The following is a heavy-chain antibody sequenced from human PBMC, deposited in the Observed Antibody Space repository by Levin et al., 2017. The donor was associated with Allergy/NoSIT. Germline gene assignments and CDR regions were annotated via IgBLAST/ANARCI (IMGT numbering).Heavy chain of an antibody. V-gene: IGHV3-21*01. J-gene: IGHJ6*02. CDR1: GFTFSQYN. CDR2: ISTSSSYI. Sequence: GGSLRLSCAASGFTFSQYNMNWVRQVPGKGLEWVSSISTSSSYIYYADSVKGRFTISRDNAKNSLYLQMNGLRGEDTAVYYCARAGATVTTPGSWFYHGMDVWGQGTTVTVSS. CDR3: ARAGATVTTPGSWFYHGMDV. D-gene: IGHD4-17*01.